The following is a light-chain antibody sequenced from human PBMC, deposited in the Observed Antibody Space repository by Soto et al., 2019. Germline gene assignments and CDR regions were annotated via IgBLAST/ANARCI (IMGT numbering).Light chain of an antibody. V-gene: IGKV3-20*01. CDR1: QSVSSNY. CDR3: QQYGSSPT. CDR2: DVS. Sequence: EIVLTQSPGTLSLSPGERATLSCRSSQSVSSNYLAWYQQKPDQAPRLVIYDVSGRATGIPDRFSGSGSGTDFTLTISRREPEEFAVYYCQQYGSSPTFGQGTKVEIK. J-gene: IGKJ1*01.